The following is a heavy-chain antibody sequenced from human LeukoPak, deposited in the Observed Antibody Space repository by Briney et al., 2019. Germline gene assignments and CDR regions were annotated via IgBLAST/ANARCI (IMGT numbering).Heavy chain of an antibody. CDR2: MNPNSGNT. D-gene: IGHD3-10*01. CDR1: GYTFTGYY. Sequence: ASVKVSCKASGYTFTGYYMHWVRQAPGQGLEWMGWMNPNSGNTGYAQKFQGRVTMTRNTSISTAYMELDSLTSDDTAVYYCARGLRRGVYWFDPWGQGTLVTVSS. V-gene: IGHV1-8*02. J-gene: IGHJ5*02. CDR3: ARGLRRGVYWFDP.